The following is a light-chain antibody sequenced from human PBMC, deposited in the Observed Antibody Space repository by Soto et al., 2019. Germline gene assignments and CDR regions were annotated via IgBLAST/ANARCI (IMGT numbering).Light chain of an antibody. CDR3: MQALQTPFT. Sequence: DIVMTQSPLSLPVTPGEPASISCRSSQSLLHSNGYNYLDWYLQKPGQSPQLLIYFGSNRASGVPDRFSGSGSGTDFTLNISRLEAEDVGVYYCMQALQTPFTFGPGTKVDIK. CDR2: FGS. J-gene: IGKJ3*01. V-gene: IGKV2-28*01. CDR1: QSLLHSNGYNY.